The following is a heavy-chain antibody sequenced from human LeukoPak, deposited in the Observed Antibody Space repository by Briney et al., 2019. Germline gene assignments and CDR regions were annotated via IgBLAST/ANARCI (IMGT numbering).Heavy chain of an antibody. CDR1: GGSTSSYY. D-gene: IGHD6-19*01. CDR3: ARVRREYSSGWYFFDY. Sequence: SETLSLTCTVSGGSTSSYYWGWIRQPPGKGLEWIGSIYYSGSTYYNPSLKSRVTISVDTSKNQFSLKLSSVTAADTAVYYCARVRREYSSGWYFFDYWGQGTLVTVSS. J-gene: IGHJ4*02. V-gene: IGHV4-39*07. CDR2: IYYSGST.